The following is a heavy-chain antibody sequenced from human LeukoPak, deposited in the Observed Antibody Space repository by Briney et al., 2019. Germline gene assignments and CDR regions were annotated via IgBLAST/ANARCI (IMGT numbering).Heavy chain of an antibody. Sequence: RASVKVSCKASGYTFTSYGISWVQQAPGQGLEWMGWISAYNGNTNYAQKLQGRVTMTTDTSTSTAYMELRSLRSDDTAVYYCARAAMATIVAYFDYWGQGTLVTVSS. J-gene: IGHJ4*02. CDR3: ARAAMATIVAYFDY. D-gene: IGHD5-24*01. CDR2: ISAYNGNT. CDR1: GYTFTSYG. V-gene: IGHV1-18*01.